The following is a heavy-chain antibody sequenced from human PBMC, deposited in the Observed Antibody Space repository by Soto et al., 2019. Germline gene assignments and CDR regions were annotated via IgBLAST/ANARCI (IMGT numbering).Heavy chain of an antibody. J-gene: IGHJ6*02. CDR3: ARDKYFYDGSGPMECDYSYYGMDV. CDR2: IFSSSNGI. V-gene: IGHV3-48*02. D-gene: IGHD3-22*01. Sequence: GGSLRLSCTASGFTFSSYSMNWVRQAPGKGLEWVSYIFSSSNGIYYADSVKGRFTISRDNAKNALYLQMNSLRDEDTAVYYCARDKYFYDGSGPMECDYSYYGMDVWGQGTTVTVSS. CDR1: GFTFSSYS.